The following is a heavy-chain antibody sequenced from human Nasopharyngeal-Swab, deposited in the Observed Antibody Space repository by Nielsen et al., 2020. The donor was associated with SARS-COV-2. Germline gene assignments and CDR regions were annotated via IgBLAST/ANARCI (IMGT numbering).Heavy chain of an antibody. V-gene: IGHV4-4*07. CDR2: IYTSGST. CDR1: GGSISSYY. Sequence: SETLSLTCTVVSGGSISSYYWSWIRQPAGKGLEWIGRIYTSGSTNYNPSLKSRVTMSVDMSKNQFSLKLSSVTAADTAVYYCARVYYDSSVWSFDYWGQGTLVTVSS. J-gene: IGHJ4*02. CDR3: ARVYYDSSVWSFDY. D-gene: IGHD3-22*01.